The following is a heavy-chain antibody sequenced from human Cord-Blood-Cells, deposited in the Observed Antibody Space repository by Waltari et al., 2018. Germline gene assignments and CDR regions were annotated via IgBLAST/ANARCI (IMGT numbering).Heavy chain of an antibody. Sequence: QVQMVEYGAEVKKRGASVKVSCKASGNTFPDYYMHWWRQAPGQGLEWMGWINPNSGGTSYAQKFQGRVTMTRDTSISTAYMELSRLRSDDTAVYYCARGWGGTPFDYWGQGTLVTVSS. D-gene: IGHD7-27*01. CDR1: GNTFPDYY. CDR3: ARGWGGTPFDY. CDR2: INPNSGGT. J-gene: IGHJ4*02. V-gene: IGHV1-2*02.